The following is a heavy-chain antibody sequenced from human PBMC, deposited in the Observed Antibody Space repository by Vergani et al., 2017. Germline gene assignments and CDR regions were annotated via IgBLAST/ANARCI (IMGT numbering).Heavy chain of an antibody. V-gene: IGHV3-73*02. J-gene: IGHJ6*04. CDR3: TRPIGDIVVVPAGLDV. D-gene: IGHD2-2*01. CDR1: GCTFSGSA. Sequence: EVQLVESGGGLVQPGGSLKLSCAASGCTFSGSAMHWVRQASGKGLEWVGRIRSKANSYATAYAASVKGRFTISRDDSKNTAYLQMNSLKTEDTAVYYCTRPIGDIVVVPAGLDVWGKGTTVTVSS. CDR2: IRSKANSYAT.